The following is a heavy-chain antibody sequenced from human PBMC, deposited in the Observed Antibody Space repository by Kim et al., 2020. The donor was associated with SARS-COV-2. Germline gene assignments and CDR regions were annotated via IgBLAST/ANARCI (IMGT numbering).Heavy chain of an antibody. CDR3: ASLDYYGSGSYSFYYYYYGMDV. V-gene: IGHV3-21*01. CDR2: ISSSSSYI. J-gene: IGHJ6*02. CDR1: GFTFSSYS. D-gene: IGHD3-10*01. Sequence: GGSLRLSCAASGFTFSSYSMNWVRQAPGKGLEWVSSISSSSSYIYYADSVKGRFTISRDNAKNSLYLQMNSLRAEDTAVYYCASLDYYGSGSYSFYYYYYGMDVWGQGTTVTVSS.